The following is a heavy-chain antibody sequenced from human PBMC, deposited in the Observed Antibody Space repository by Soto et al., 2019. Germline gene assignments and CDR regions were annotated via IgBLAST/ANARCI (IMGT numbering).Heavy chain of an antibody. V-gene: IGHV4-39*01. CDR3: ARLPSRHLVDY. CDR1: GSSINISGYY. Sequence: SETLSLTCTVSGSSINISGYYWVWIRQPPGKGLEWIGSMFYGVSTYYNPSLKSRVTVSVDTSKNQFSLNLRSVTAADTAVYYCARLPSRHLVDYWGQGTLVTVSS. D-gene: IGHD3-3*02. CDR2: MFYGVST. J-gene: IGHJ4*02.